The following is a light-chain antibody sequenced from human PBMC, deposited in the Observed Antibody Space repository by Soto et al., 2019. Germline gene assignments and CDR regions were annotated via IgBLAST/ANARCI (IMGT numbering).Light chain of an antibody. V-gene: IGLV1-40*01. CDR3: QAYDTSLSGVV. CDR1: SSNIGADYD. J-gene: IGLJ1*01. Sequence: QSVLTQPPSVSGAPGQRITISCTGSSSNIGADYDVHWYQQFPGTAPKLLIDGNVDRPSGVPDRFSASKSGTSASLAITGLQAEDEADYYCQAYDTSLSGVVFGTGTKVTAL. CDR2: GNV.